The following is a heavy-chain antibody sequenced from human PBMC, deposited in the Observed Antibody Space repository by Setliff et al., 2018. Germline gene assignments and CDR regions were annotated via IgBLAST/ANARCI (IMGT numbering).Heavy chain of an antibody. Sequence: AGGSLRLSCAASGFSFSDLYMSWVRQVPGKGLEWLSKISGAGTTVYYADSVRGRFTISRDNAKNSLYLQMNSLRAEDSAVYYCARDGVFYSMDFWGQGTTVTVSS. J-gene: IGHJ6*02. CDR2: ISGAGTTV. D-gene: IGHD3-9*01. CDR3: ARDGVFYSMDF. V-gene: IGHV3-11*04. CDR1: GFSFSDLY.